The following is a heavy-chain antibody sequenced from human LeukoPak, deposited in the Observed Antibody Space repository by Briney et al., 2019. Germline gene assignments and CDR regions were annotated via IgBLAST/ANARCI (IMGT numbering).Heavy chain of an antibody. Sequence: PSETLSLTCTVSGGSVSSGSYYWSWIRQPPGKGLEWIGYIHYSGSTNYNPSLKSRVTISVDTSKNQFSLKLCSVTAADTAVYYCARGGCSGGSCHGWLDPWGQGTLVTVSS. J-gene: IGHJ5*02. CDR1: GGSVSSGSYY. D-gene: IGHD2-15*01. CDR3: ARGGCSGGSCHGWLDP. V-gene: IGHV4-61*01. CDR2: IHYSGST.